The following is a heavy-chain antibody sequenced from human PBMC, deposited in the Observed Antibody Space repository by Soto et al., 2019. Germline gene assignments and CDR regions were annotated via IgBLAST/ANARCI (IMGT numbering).Heavy chain of an antibody. CDR2: IGTAGDT. J-gene: IGHJ6*02. D-gene: IGHD3-22*01. V-gene: IGHV3-13*01. CDR3: ARGGITHQRKSYYYDSSGTLGMDV. CDR1: GFTFSSYD. Sequence: GGSLRLSCAASGFTFSSYDMHWVRQATGKGLEWVSAIGTAGDTYYPGSVKGRFTISRENAKNSLYLQMNSLRAGDTAVYYCARGGITHQRKSYYYDSSGTLGMDVWGQGTTVTVSS.